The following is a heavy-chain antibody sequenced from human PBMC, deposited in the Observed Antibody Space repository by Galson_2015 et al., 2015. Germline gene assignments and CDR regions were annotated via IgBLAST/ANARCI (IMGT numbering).Heavy chain of an antibody. V-gene: IGHV3-23*01. D-gene: IGHD2-2*01. CDR1: GFTFSSYA. Sequence: SLRLSCAASGFTFSSYAMSWVRQAPGKGLEWVSAISGSGGSTYYADSVKGRFTISRDNSKNTLYLQMNSLRAEDTAVYYCAKWKFGSTRYPMDVAFDIWGQGTMVTVSS. J-gene: IGHJ3*02. CDR3: AKWKFGSTRYPMDVAFDI. CDR2: ISGSGGST.